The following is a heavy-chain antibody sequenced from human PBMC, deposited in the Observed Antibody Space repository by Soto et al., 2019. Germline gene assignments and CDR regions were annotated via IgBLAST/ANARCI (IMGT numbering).Heavy chain of an antibody. Sequence: QVQLVQSGAEVKKPGSSVKVSCKASGGTFSSYTISWVRQAPGQGLEWMGRIIPILGIANYAQKFQGRVTIPADKSTSTDYMELSRLRSEDTAVDYCAMEYCSSTSCYRDYWGQGTLVTVSS. CDR1: GGTFSSYT. CDR3: AMEYCSSTSCYRDY. J-gene: IGHJ4*02. V-gene: IGHV1-69*02. D-gene: IGHD2-2*02. CDR2: IIPILGIA.